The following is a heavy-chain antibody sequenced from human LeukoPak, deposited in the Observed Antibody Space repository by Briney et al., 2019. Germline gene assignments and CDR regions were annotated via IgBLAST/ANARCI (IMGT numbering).Heavy chain of an antibody. J-gene: IGHJ4*02. Sequence: ASVKVSCKASGYTFTSYGISWVRRAPGQGLEWMGWISAYNGNTNYAQKLQGRVTMTTDTSTSTAYMELRSLRSDDTAVYYCARVVLDYYDSSGYQGAVDYWGQGTLVTVSS. CDR1: GYTFTSYG. CDR3: ARVVLDYYDSSGYQGAVDY. V-gene: IGHV1-18*01. D-gene: IGHD3-22*01. CDR2: ISAYNGNT.